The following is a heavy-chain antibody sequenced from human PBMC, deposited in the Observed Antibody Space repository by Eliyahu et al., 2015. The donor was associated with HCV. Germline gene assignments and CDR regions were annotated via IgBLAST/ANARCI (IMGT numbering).Heavy chain of an antibody. CDR2: IIPIFGSA. D-gene: IGHD2-2*01. CDR1: GGXFSXNA. CDR3: AGGLDCSSTSCYRTLGVV. J-gene: IGHJ6*02. Sequence: QVQLVQSGAEVKKPGSSVKVSCKASGGXFSXNAISWVRQAPGQGLEWMGGIIPIFGSANYAQKFQGRVTITADESTSTAYMGLSSLRSEDTAVYYCAGGLDCSSTSCYRTLGVVWGQGTTVTVSS. V-gene: IGHV1-69*01.